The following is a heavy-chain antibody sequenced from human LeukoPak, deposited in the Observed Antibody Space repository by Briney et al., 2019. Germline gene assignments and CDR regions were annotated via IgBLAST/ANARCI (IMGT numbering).Heavy chain of an antibody. V-gene: IGHV1-8*01. D-gene: IGHD2-2*01. CDR1: GYTFSSYD. J-gene: IGHJ4*02. CDR2: MNPNRGNT. CDR3: ARAIRNQLLSDY. Sequence: GASVKVSCNTSGYTFSSYDVIWVRLAPGQGLEWMGWMNPNRGNTGYAQKFQGRVTMTGDTSISTAYMELRSLISEDTAVYYCARAIRNQLLSDYWGQGTLVTVSS.